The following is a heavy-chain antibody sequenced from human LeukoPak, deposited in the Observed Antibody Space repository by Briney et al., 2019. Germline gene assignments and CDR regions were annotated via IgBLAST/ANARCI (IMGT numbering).Heavy chain of an antibody. V-gene: IGHV3-74*01. J-gene: IGHJ4*02. CDR3: ARGAKGFYYFDY. Sequence: GGSLRLSCGASGFTFGTYWMHWVRQAPGKGLVWVSRINSDGSSTSYADSVKGRFTISRDNAKNTVYLQMNSLRADDTAVYYCARGAKGFYYFDYWGQGTLVTVSS. CDR2: INSDGSST. CDR1: GFTFGTYW.